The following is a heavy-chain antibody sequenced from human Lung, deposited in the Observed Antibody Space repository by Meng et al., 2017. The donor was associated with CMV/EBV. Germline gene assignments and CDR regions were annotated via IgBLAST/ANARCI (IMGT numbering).Heavy chain of an antibody. J-gene: IGHJ4*02. Sequence: GQLKQSGPGLVKPSQTLSLTCAISGDIVSSNSAAWHWIRQSPSRGLEWLGRTYYRSKWYHEYAVSVKSRITISPDTPKNQFSLQLNSMTPEDTAVYYCARGINGGCGDWGQGTLVTVSS. V-gene: IGHV6-1*01. CDR1: GDIVSSNSAA. D-gene: IGHD4-23*01. CDR3: ARGINGGCGD. CDR2: TYYRSKWYH.